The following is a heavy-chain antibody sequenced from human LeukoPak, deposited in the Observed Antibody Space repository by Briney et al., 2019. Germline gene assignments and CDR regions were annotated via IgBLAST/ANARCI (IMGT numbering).Heavy chain of an antibody. D-gene: IGHD2-2*01. J-gene: IGHJ5*02. CDR2: INPNSGGT. V-gene: IGHV1-2*02. Sequence: ASVTVSCKASGYTFTGYYMHWVRQAPGQGLEWMGWINPNSGGTNYAQKFQGRVTMTRDTSISTAYMELSRLRSDDTAVYYCARVSEYCSSTSCRLNWFDPWGQGTLVTVSS. CDR1: GYTFTGYY. CDR3: ARVSEYCSSTSCRLNWFDP.